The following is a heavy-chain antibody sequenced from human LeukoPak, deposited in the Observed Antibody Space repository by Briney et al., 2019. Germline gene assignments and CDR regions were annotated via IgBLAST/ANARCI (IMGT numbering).Heavy chain of an antibody. CDR2: IIPIFGTA. Sequence: ASVKVSCKASGGTFSNYAISWVRQAPGQGLEWMGGIIPIFGTANYAQKFRGRVTITADKSTRTAYMELSRLRSDDTAAYYCARGEDIRVVVAAFGAFDIWGQGTMVTVSS. D-gene: IGHD2-15*01. J-gene: IGHJ3*02. CDR3: ARGEDIRVVVAAFGAFDI. CDR1: GGTFSNYA. V-gene: IGHV1-69*06.